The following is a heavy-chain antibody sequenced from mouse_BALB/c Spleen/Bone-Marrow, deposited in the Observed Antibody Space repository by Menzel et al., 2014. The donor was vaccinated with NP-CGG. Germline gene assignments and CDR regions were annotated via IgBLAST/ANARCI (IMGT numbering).Heavy chain of an antibody. CDR3: NAHFPSVSF. V-gene: IGHV14-4*02. J-gene: IGHJ2*01. CDR1: GFNIKDYY. CDR2: IDPENGDT. D-gene: IGHD1-1*01. Sequence: EVQLQQSGAELVRSGASVKLSCTASGFNIKDYYMHWVKQRPEQGLEWIGWIDPENGDTEYVPKFQGKATMTADTSSNTAYLQLSSLASDDTAVYCCNAHFPSVSFWGDGATPTISS.